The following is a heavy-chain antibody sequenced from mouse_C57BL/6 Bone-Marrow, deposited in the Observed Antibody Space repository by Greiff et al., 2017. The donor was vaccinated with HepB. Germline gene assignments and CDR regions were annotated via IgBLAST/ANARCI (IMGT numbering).Heavy chain of an antibody. Sequence: QVQLKQPGAELVKPGASVKVSCKASGYTFTSYWMHWVKQRPGQGLEWIGRIHPSDSDTNYNQKFKGKATLTVDKSSSTAYMQLSSLTSEDSAVYYCAPKFFNFGDFDYWGQGTTLTVSS. CDR3: APKFFNFGDFDY. CDR2: IHPSDSDT. V-gene: IGHV1-74*01. J-gene: IGHJ2*01. D-gene: IGHD3-1*01. CDR1: GYTFTSYW.